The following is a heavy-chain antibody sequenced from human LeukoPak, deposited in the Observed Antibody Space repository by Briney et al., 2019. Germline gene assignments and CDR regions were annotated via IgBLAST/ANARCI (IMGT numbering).Heavy chain of an antibody. V-gene: IGHV3-23*01. Sequence: GGSLRLSCAASGFTFSSYAMSWVRQAPGKGLEWVSASGSGGSTYYADSVKGRFTISRDNSKNTLYLQMNSLRAEDTAVYYCAREHYYDSSGYYGVDYWGQGTLVTVSS. CDR1: GFTFSSYA. D-gene: IGHD3-22*01. J-gene: IGHJ4*02. CDR3: AREHYYDSSGYYGVDY. CDR2: SGSGGST.